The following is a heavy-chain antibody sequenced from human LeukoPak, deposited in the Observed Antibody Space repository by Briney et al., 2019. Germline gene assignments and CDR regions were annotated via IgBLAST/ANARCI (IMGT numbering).Heavy chain of an antibody. V-gene: IGHV3-23*01. J-gene: IGHJ4*02. CDR3: ARDARYYDILTGIFDY. CDR2: VSGSGDTT. Sequence: GGSLRLSCAASGFTLRSHAMSWVRQAPGKGLEWVSDVSGSGDTTYYADSVKGRFTISRDNSKNTLYLQMNSLRAEDTAVYYCARDARYYDILTGIFDYWGQGTLVTVSS. CDR1: GFTLRSHA. D-gene: IGHD3-9*01.